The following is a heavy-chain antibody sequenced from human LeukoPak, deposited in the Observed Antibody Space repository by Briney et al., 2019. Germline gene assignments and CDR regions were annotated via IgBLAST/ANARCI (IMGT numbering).Heavy chain of an antibody. V-gene: IGHV3-21*01. D-gene: IGHD4-17*01. CDR1: GFTLTSYD. CDR2: ITSSSSYI. J-gene: IGHJ3*02. Sequence: GGSLRLSCVASGFTLTSYDMNWVRQAPGKGLEWVSSITSSSSYIYYADSVKGRFTISRDNAKNSLYLQMNSLRAEDTAVYYCARVATVTTGGYFAFDIWGQGTMVTVSS. CDR3: ARVATVTTGGYFAFDI.